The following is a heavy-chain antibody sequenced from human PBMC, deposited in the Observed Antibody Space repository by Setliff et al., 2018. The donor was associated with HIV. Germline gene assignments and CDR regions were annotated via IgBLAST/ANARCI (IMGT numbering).Heavy chain of an antibody. CDR3: ARVQMAYAAFDV. Sequence: PSETLSLTCTVSGGSISSSSYYWGWIRQPPGKGLEWIGSIYYSGSTYYNPSLKSRVTTSVDTSKHQFSLKLSSVTAADTAVYYCARVQMAYAAFDVWGQGTMVTVSS. V-gene: IGHV4-39*07. D-gene: IGHD4-17*01. CDR2: IYYSGST. J-gene: IGHJ3*01. CDR1: GGSISSSSYY.